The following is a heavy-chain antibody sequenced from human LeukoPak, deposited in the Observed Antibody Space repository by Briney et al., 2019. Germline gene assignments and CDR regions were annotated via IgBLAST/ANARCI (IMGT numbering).Heavy chain of an antibody. V-gene: IGHV3-23*01. J-gene: IGHJ4*02. CDR1: GFNFGSYS. D-gene: IGHD3-10*01. CDR3: AKDSRGFGTKYYFDY. CDR2: ISADSATT. Sequence: GGSLRLSCAASGFNFGSYSMTWVRQAPGKGLEWVSVISADSATTFYADSVKGRFTISRDNAKNTVFLQMSGLRAEDTAVYYCAKDSRGFGTKYYFDYWGQGTLVTVSS.